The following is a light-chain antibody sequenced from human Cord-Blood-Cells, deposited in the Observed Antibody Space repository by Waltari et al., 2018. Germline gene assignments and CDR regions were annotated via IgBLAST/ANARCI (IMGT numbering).Light chain of an antibody. V-gene: IGLV2-11*02. CDR1: SSDVAGYNY. J-gene: IGLJ1*01. CDR3: CSYAGSYTFV. Sequence: QSALTQPRSVSGYPGQSVTISCTGTSSDVAGYNYVSWYQQHPGQAPKRMIYDVSKRPSGVPDRFSGSKSGNTASLTISGLQAEDEADYYCCSYAGSYTFVFGTGTKVTVL. CDR2: DVS.